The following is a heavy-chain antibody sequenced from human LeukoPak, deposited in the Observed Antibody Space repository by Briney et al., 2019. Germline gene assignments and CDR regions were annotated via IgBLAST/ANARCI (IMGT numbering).Heavy chain of an antibody. V-gene: IGHV3-66*01. J-gene: IGHJ4*02. CDR3: ASIAVTGGYFDN. CDR1: GFTVSSKY. CDR2: IYGDSTT. Sequence: GGSLRLSCAASGFTVSSKYMGWVRQAPGKGLEWVSVIYGDSTTYYPDSVKGRFNISRDNSKNTVYVQVNSLRAEDTAVYYCASIAVTGGYFDNWGQGTLVAVSS. D-gene: IGHD6-19*01.